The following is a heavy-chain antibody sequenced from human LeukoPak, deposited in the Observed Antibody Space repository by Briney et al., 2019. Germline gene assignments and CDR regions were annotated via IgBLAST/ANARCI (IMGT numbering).Heavy chain of an antibody. J-gene: IGHJ5*02. D-gene: IGHD3-10*01. CDR1: GYTFTGYY. Sequence: ASVKVSCKTSGYTFTGYYMHWVRQAPGQGLEWMGWINPNSGDTNYAQKFQDRVTMTRDTSISTAYIELNLLRSDDTAVYYCARGDYYGSPKVVAAWGQGTLVTVSS. V-gene: IGHV1-2*02. CDR2: INPNSGDT. CDR3: ARGDYYGSPKVVAA.